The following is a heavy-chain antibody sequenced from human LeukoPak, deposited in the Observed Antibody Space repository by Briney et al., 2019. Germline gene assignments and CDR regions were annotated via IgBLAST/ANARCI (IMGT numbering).Heavy chain of an antibody. CDR2: IYYSGST. CDR3: ARGTVRGVIPPYYYYMDV. J-gene: IGHJ6*03. V-gene: IGHV4-61*08. D-gene: IGHD3-10*01. Sequence: PSETLSLTCAVSGGSISSGGYSWSWIRQPPGQGLEWIGYIYYSGSTNYNPSLKSRVTISVDTSKNQFSLKLSSVTAADTAVYYCARGTVRGVIPPYYYYMDVWGKGTTVTISS. CDR1: GGSISSGGYS.